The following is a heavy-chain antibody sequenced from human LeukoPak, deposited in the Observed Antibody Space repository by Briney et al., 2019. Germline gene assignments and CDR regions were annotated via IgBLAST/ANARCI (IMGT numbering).Heavy chain of an antibody. J-gene: IGHJ6*02. CDR2: ISYDGSYK. CDR3: AGVYDSSGYYYYYGMDV. CDR1: GFTFSSYA. Sequence: GGSLRLSCAASGFTFSSYALHWVRQAPGKGLEWVAVISYDGSYKYYADSVKGRFTISRDNSMNTLNLHMDSLRAEDTAVYYCAGVYDSSGYYYYYGMDVWGQGTTVTVSS. V-gene: IGHV3-30*04. D-gene: IGHD3-22*01.